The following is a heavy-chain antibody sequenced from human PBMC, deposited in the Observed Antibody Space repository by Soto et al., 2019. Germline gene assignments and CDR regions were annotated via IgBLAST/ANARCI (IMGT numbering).Heavy chain of an antibody. CDR1: GDSVSRTSAG. V-gene: IGHV6-1*01. D-gene: IGHD1-1*01. CDR2: TYYRSKWYF. J-gene: IGHJ6*03. CDR3: ARGSWDDVSGHYYMDV. Sequence: SQTLSLTCAISGDSVSRTSAGCNWIRQTPSRGLEWLGRTYYRSKWYFNYAVSVESRITINPDTSKNQFSLQLSSVTPDDTAVYYCARGSWDDVSGHYYMDVWGKGTTVTVSS.